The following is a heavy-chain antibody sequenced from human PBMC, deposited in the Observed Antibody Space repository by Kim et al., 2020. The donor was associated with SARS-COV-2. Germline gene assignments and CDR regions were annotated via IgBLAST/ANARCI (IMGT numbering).Heavy chain of an antibody. Sequence: ASVKVSCKASGYTFTGYYMHWVRQAPGQGLEWMGWINPNSGGTNYAQKFQGRVTMTRDTSISTAYMELSRLRSDDTAVYYCARDPNWNRKGYFFDYWGQGTLVTVSS. CDR1: GYTFTGYY. D-gene: IGHD1-1*01. CDR2: INPNSGGT. V-gene: IGHV1-2*02. J-gene: IGHJ4*02. CDR3: ARDPNWNRKGYFFDY.